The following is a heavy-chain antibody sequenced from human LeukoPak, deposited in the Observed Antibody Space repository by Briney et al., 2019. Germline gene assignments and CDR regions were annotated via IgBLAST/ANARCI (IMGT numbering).Heavy chain of an antibody. V-gene: IGHV3-53*01. D-gene: IGHD4/OR15-4a*01. CDR3: ARRAGAYSHPYDY. J-gene: IGHJ4*02. CDR2: IYSGGNT. Sequence: PGGSLRLSCVASGFTFSRHGMNWVRQAPGKGLEWVSFIYSGGNTHYSDSLKGRFTISRDNSKNTLYLQMNSLRVEDTAVYYCARRAGAYSHPYDYWGQGTLVTVSS. CDR1: GFTFSRHG.